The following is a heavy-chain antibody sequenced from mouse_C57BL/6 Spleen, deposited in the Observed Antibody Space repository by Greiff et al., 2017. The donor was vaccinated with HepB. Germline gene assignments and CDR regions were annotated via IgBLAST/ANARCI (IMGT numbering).Heavy chain of an antibody. CDR2: ISYDGSN. Sequence: ESGPGLVKPSQSLSLTCSVPGYSITSGYYWNWIRQFPGNKLEWMGYISYDGSNNYNPSLKNRISITRDTSKNQFFLKLNSVTTEDTATYYCARDGSSYDYWGQGTTLTVSS. D-gene: IGHD1-1*01. J-gene: IGHJ2*01. V-gene: IGHV3-6*01. CDR1: GYSITSGYY. CDR3: ARDGSSYDY.